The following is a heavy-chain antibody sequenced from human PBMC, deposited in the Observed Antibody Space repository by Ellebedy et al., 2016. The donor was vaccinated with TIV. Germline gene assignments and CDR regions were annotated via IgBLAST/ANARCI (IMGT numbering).Heavy chain of an antibody. CDR3: ARGLSDYDYIWGSYRRIDYFDY. J-gene: IGHJ4*02. D-gene: IGHD3-16*02. V-gene: IGHV4-34*01. CDR2: INHSGST. Sequence: SETLSLTXAVYGGSFSGYYWSWIRQPPGKGLEWIGEINHSGSTNYNPSLKSRVTISVDTSKNQFSLKLSSVTAADTAVYYCARGLSDYDYIWGSYRRIDYFDYWGQGTLVTVSS. CDR1: GGSFSGYY.